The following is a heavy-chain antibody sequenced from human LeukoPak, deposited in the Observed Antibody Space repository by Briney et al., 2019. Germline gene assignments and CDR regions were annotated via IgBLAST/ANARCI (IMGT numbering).Heavy chain of an antibody. J-gene: IGHJ4*02. CDR2: IWYDGSNK. V-gene: IGHV3-33*08. D-gene: IGHD2-2*01. CDR1: GFTFSSYA. CDR3: ARDRVPAALWN. Sequence: GRSLRLSCAAYGFTFSSYAMHWDRQAPGKGLEWVAVIWYDGSNKYYADSVKGRFTISRDNSKNTLYLQMNSLRAEDTAVYYCARDRVPAALWNWGQATLVTVSS.